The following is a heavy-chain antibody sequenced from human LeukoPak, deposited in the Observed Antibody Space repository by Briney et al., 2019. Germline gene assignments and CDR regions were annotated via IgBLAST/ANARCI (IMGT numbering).Heavy chain of an antibody. J-gene: IGHJ6*02. V-gene: IGHV1-69*13. CDR1: GGTFSSYA. CDR2: IIPIFGTA. Sequence: GASVKVSCKASGGTFSSYAISWVRQAPGQGLEWMGGIIPIFGTANYAQKFQGRVTITADESTSTAYMELSSLRSEDTAVYYCARYSSSSVSTSPYYYYGMDVWGQGTTVTVSS. D-gene: IGHD6-6*01. CDR3: ARYSSSSVSTSPYYYYGMDV.